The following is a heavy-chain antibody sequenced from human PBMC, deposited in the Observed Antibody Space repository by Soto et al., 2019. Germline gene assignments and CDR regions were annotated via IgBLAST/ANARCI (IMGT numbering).Heavy chain of an antibody. CDR1: GFTFSSYA. J-gene: IGHJ5*02. CDR3: VRSRGIREFEP. V-gene: IGHV3-64D*06. Sequence: GGSLRLSCSASGFTFSSYAMHWVRQAPGKGLEYVSAISSNGGSTYYADSVKGRFTISRDNSKNTLYLQMSSLRAEDTAVYYGVRSRGIREFEPWGQGALVTVSS. D-gene: IGHD2-15*01. CDR2: ISSNGGST.